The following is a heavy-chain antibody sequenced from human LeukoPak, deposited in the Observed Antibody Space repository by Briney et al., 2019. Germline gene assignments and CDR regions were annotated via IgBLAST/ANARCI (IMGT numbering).Heavy chain of an antibody. CDR1: GGSFSGYY. Sequence: PSETLSLTCAVYGGSFSGYYWSWIRQPPGKGLEGIGEINHSGSTNYNPSLKSRVTISVDTSKNQFSLKLSSVTAADTAVYYCARRGRYYYDSSGYYFYFDYWGQGTLVTVSS. V-gene: IGHV4-34*01. D-gene: IGHD3-22*01. CDR2: INHSGST. J-gene: IGHJ4*02. CDR3: ARRGRYYYDSSGYYFYFDY.